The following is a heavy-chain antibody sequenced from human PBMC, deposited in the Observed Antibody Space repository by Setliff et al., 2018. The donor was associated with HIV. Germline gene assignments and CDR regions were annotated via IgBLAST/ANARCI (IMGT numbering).Heavy chain of an antibody. CDR3: ASAYDSSGYYYVFDY. J-gene: IGHJ4*02. Sequence: VASVKVSCKASGGTFSTCAISWVRQAPGQGLEWMGGIIPIFGTANYAQNFEGRVTITADESTSTAYMELTSLRSDDTAVYYCASAYDSSGYYYVFDYWGQGTLVTVSS. CDR1: GGTFSTCA. V-gene: IGHV1-69*13. CDR2: IIPIFGTA. D-gene: IGHD3-22*01.